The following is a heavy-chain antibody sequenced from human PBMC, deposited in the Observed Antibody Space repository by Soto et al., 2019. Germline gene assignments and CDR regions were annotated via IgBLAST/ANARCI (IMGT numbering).Heavy chain of an antibody. V-gene: IGHV3-23*01. CDR3: AKGIYAMDV. J-gene: IGHJ6*02. CDR1: GFTFSSYA. Sequence: EVHLLESGGGLVQPGGSLRLSCAASGFTFSSYAMSWVRQPPGKGLEWVSGISGSGGSTNYADSVKGRFTISRDNSKNTLDLQMNSLRAEDTAVYYCAKGIYAMDVWGQGTTVTVSS. CDR2: ISGSGGST. D-gene: IGHD6-13*01.